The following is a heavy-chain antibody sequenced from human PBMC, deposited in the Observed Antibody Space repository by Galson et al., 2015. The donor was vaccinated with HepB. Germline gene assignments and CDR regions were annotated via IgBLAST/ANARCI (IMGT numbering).Heavy chain of an antibody. D-gene: IGHD3-10*01. CDR1: GFTFSSYA. J-gene: IGHJ6*02. V-gene: IGHV3-23*01. CDR3: AKGVRYYYGSGSPRAYYYYYGMDV. Sequence: SLRLSCAASGFTFSSYAMGWVRQAPGKGLEWVSAISGSGGSTYYADSVKGRFTISRDNSKNTLYLQMNSLRAEDTAVYYCAKGVRYYYGSGSPRAYYYYYGMDVWGQGTTVTVSS. CDR2: ISGSGGST.